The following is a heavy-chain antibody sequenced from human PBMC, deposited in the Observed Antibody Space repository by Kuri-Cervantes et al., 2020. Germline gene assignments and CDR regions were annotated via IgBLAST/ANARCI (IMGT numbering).Heavy chain of an antibody. V-gene: IGHV3-23*01. CDR1: GFTFSSYA. D-gene: IGHD2-2*01. CDR2: IIGGGRDT. J-gene: IGHJ4*02. Sequence: ETLSLTCAASGFTFSSYAMNWVRQTPGKGLEWVSSIIGGGRDTYIADSVKGRFTISRDNSKNSLYLQMNSLRAEDTAVYYCARDQGGYCSSTSCPRREFDYWGQGTLVTVSS. CDR3: ARDQGGYCSSTSCPRREFDY.